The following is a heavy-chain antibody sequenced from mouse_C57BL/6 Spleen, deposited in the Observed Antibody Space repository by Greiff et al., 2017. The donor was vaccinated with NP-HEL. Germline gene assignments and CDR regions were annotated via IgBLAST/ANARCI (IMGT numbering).Heavy chain of an antibody. Sequence: EVQLVASGGGFLKPGGSLKLSCAASGFTFSDYGMHWVRQAPEKGLEWVAYISSGSSTIYYADTVKGRFTISRDNAKNTLFLQMTSLRSEDTAMYYCAIYYSKYYAMDYWGQGTSVTVSS. V-gene: IGHV5-17*01. CDR2: ISSGSSTI. CDR1: GFTFSDYG. J-gene: IGHJ4*01. CDR3: AIYYSKYYAMDY. D-gene: IGHD2-5*01.